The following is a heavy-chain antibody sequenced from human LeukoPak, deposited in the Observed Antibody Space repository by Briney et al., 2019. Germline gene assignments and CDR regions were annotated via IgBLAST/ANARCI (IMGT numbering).Heavy chain of an antibody. CDR1: GFTFSSYG. CDR2: IRYDGSNK. Sequence: GGSLRLSCAASGFTFSSYGMHWVRQAPGKGLEWVAFIRYDGSNKYYADSVKGRFTISRDNSKNTLYLQMNSLRAEDTAVYYCAKAPRSVPRYYYYYYMDVWGKGTTVTISS. D-gene: IGHD2-2*01. J-gene: IGHJ6*03. CDR3: AKAPRSVPRYYYYYYMDV. V-gene: IGHV3-30*02.